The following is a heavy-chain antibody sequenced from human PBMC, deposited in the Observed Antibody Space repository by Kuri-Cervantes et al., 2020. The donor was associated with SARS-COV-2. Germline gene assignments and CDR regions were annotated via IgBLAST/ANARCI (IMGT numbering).Heavy chain of an antibody. Sequence: GGSLRLSCAASGFTFSSYSMNWVRQAPGKGLEWVSYISSSSTTYYADSVKGRFTISRDNAKNSLYLQMNSLRDEDTAVYYCARQYYDILTGYYLYGMDVWGQGTTVTVSS. CDR3: ARQYYDILTGYYLYGMDV. D-gene: IGHD3-9*01. CDR2: ISSSSTT. CDR1: GFTFSSYS. V-gene: IGHV3-48*02. J-gene: IGHJ6*02.